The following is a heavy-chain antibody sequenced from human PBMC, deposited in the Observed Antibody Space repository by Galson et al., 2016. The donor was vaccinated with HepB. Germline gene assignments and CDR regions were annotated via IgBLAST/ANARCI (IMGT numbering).Heavy chain of an antibody. V-gene: IGHV3-23*01. CDR2: ITGSGGRT. CDR3: AKDQIWLLSLTYYYGVDI. CDR1: GFTFSTYA. Sequence: SLRLSCAASGFTFSTYAMGWVRQTPGKGLEWVSTITGSGGRTYYADSVKGRFTISRDNSKNTPSLQMNSLRAEDTAVYYCAKDQIWLLSLTYYYGVDIWGQGTTVTVSS. J-gene: IGHJ6*02. D-gene: IGHD2-2*01.